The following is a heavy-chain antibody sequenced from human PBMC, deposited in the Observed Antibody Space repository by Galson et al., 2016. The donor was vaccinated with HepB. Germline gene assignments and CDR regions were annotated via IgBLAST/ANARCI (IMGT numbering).Heavy chain of an antibody. J-gene: IGHJ5*02. CDR1: EFSFSRNW. D-gene: IGHD2-2*01. Sequence: SLRLSCAASEFSFSRNWMSWVRQAPGKGLEWVASIKGDGSEKNYAESVKGRFSISRDNGKNSLDLQMNSLRDDDTAVCYCARDNYPWEYQLLSAGSLFKRIENWFDPWGQGTLVTVSS. CDR3: ARDNYPWEYQLLSAGSLFKRIENWFDP. V-gene: IGHV3-7*03. CDR2: IKGDGSEK.